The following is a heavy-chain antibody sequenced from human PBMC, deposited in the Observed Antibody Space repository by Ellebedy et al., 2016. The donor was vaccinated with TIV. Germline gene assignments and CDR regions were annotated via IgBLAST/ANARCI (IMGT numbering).Heavy chain of an antibody. CDR2: IIPIFGRP. Sequence: AASVKVSCKASGYTFTNYYMNWVRQVPGQGLEWVGGIIPIFGRPNSAQKFQGRVTITADESTSTAYMELSSLRSDDTAVYYCARDSGANFLGLSFGLWGRGTLVTVSS. CDR3: ARDSGANFLGLSFGL. J-gene: IGHJ2*01. V-gene: IGHV1-69*13. D-gene: IGHD4/OR15-4a*01. CDR1: GYTFTNYY.